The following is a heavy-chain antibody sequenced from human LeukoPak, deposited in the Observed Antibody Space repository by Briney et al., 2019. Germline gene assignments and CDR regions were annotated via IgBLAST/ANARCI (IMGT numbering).Heavy chain of an antibody. CDR3: ARVGYCSSTSCYSYYYYMDV. J-gene: IGHJ6*03. D-gene: IGHD2-2*03. V-gene: IGHV3-48*04. Sequence: PGGSLRLSCAASGFTFSSYSMNWVRQAPGKGLEWVSYISSGSSTIYYAGSVKGRFTISRDNAKNSLYLQMNSLRAEDTAVYYCARVGYCSSTSCYSYYYYMDVWGKGTTVTVSS. CDR2: ISSGSSTI. CDR1: GFTFSSYS.